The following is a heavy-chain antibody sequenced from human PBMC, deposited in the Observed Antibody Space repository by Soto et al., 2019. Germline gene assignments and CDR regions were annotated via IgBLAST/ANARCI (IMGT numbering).Heavy chain of an antibody. V-gene: IGHV3-15*07. CDR2: IKSKTDGGTT. CDR3: TTEALGSIAAAGIYYGMDV. D-gene: IGHD6-13*01. CDR1: GFTFSNAW. Sequence: GGSLRLSCAASGFTFSNAWMNWVRQAPGKGLEWVGRIKSKTDGGTTDYAAPVKGRFTISRDDSKNTLYLQMNSLKTEDTAVYYCTTEALGSIAAAGIYYGMDVWGQGTTVTVSS. J-gene: IGHJ6*02.